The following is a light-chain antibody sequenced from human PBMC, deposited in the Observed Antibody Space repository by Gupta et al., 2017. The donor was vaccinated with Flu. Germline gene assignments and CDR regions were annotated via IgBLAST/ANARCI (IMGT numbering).Light chain of an antibody. CDR1: SSTVGINY. J-gene: IGLJ1*01. CDR2: VIN. Sequence: TFSTSTSSSTVGINYVNWYQQHPGTAPKLLIYVINHRPSGVPDRFSGSKSGTSASLAITGLQAEDEADYYCASCDDSLTGHYVFGAGTKVTVL. CDR3: ASCDDSLTGHYV. V-gene: IGLV1-44*01.